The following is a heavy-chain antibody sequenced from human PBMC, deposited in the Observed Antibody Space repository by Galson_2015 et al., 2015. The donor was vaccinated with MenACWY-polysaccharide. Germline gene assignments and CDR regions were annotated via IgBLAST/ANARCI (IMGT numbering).Heavy chain of an antibody. J-gene: IGHJ4*01. D-gene: IGHD2/OR15-2a*01. CDR3: ARWTSRGNPDGYLDY. Sequence: VSCKASGYNFNSYDINWVRQATGQGLEWMGWMNPNSGNTGYAQKLQGRVTLTRDTSINTAYMELSSLTSEDTAVYYYARWTSRGNPDGYLDYGGHATQVTVSS. CDR1: GYNFNSYD. V-gene: IGHV1-8*01. CDR2: MNPNSGNT.